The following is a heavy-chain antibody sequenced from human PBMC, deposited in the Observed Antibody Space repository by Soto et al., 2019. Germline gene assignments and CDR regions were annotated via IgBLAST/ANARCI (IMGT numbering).Heavy chain of an antibody. CDR2: INVGNGNT. Sequence: ASVKVSCKASGYTFTSYAIHWVRQAPGQRLEWMGWINVGNGNTKYSQKFQGRVTITRDTSASTAYMELSSLRSEDTAVYYGARSVGAALSDDWGQGTLVTVSS. J-gene: IGHJ4*02. CDR1: GYTFTSYA. CDR3: ARSVGAALSDD. D-gene: IGHD1-26*01. V-gene: IGHV1-3*01.